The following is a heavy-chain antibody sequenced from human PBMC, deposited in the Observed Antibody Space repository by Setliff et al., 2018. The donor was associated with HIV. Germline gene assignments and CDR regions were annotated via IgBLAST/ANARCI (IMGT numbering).Heavy chain of an antibody. Sequence: PGGSLRLSCAASGFTFSSYAMHWVRQAPGKGLEWVAVISYDGSNKYYADSVKGRFTISRDNSKNTLYLQMNSLRAEDTAVYYCAKDGHNWNYLRWLDPWGQGTLVTVSS. J-gene: IGHJ5*02. CDR1: GFTFSSYA. CDR2: ISYDGSNK. CDR3: AKDGHNWNYLRWLDP. D-gene: IGHD1-7*01. V-gene: IGHV3-30*01.